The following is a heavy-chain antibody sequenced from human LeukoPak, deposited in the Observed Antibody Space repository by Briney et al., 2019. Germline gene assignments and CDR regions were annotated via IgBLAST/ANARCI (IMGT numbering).Heavy chain of an antibody. D-gene: IGHD6-19*01. V-gene: IGHV3-9*01. CDR2: ISWNSGSI. CDR3: AKEYSSGSFDY. Sequence: GGSLRLSCAASGFTFDDYAMHWVRQAPGKGLEWVSGISWNSGSIGYADPVKGRFTISRDNAKNSLYLQMNSLRAEDTALYYCAKEYSSGSFDYWGQGTLVTVSS. CDR1: GFTFDDYA. J-gene: IGHJ4*02.